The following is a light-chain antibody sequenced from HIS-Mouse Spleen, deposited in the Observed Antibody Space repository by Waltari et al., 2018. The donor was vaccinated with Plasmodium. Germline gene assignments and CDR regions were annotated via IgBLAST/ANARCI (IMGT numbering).Light chain of an antibody. CDR3: QQYNNWPLT. CDR2: GAS. Sequence: EIVMTQSPATLSVSQGDSATLSCRASQSVSSNLAWYQQKPGQAPRLLIYGASTRATGIPARFSGSGSGTEFTLTISSLQSEDFAVYYCQQYNNWPLTFGGGTKVEIK. J-gene: IGKJ4*01. V-gene: IGKV3-15*01. CDR1: QSVSSN.